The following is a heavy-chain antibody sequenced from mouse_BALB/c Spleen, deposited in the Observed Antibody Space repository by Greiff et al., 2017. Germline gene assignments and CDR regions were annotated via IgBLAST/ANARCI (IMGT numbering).Heavy chain of an antibody. CDR3: ARAYYGNYFDY. J-gene: IGHJ2*01. CDR2: IRNKANGYTT. Sequence: EVKLMESGGGLVQPGGSLRLSCATSGFTFTDYYMSWVRQPPGKALEWLGFIRNKANGYTTEYSASVKGRFTISRDNSQSILYLQMNTLRAEDSATYYCARAYYGNYFDYWGQGTTLTVSS. CDR1: GFTFTDYY. D-gene: IGHD2-10*01. V-gene: IGHV7-3*02.